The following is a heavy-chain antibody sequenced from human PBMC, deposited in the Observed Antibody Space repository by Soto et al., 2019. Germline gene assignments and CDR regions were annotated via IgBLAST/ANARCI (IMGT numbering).Heavy chain of an antibody. D-gene: IGHD3-22*01. CDR2: ISAYNGNT. V-gene: IGHV1-18*01. CDR1: GYTFHRYA. J-gene: IGHJ4*02. Sequence: QVQLVQSGPEAKKPGASVKVSCKASGYTFHRYAFSWVRQAPGQGLEWMGWISAYNGNTNYAQKFQGRVTMTTDTSTSTAYMELRSLRSDDTAVYYCARLYYYDTSGYYYVEDVWGQGTLVTVSS. CDR3: ARLYYYDTSGYYYVEDV.